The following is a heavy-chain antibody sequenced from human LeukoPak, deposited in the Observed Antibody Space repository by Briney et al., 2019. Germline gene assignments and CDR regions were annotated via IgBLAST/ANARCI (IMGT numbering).Heavy chain of an antibody. CDR3: AKAAYYYDSSGYTDY. CDR2: ISYNGGST. D-gene: IGHD3-22*01. CDR1: GFTFSSYA. V-gene: IGHV3-64*01. Sequence: PGGSLRLSCAASGFTFSSYAMNWVRQAPGKGLEYVSSISYNGGSTYYANSVKGRFTISRDNSKNTLYLQMNSLRAEDTAVYYCAKAAYYYDSSGYTDYWGQGTLVTVSS. J-gene: IGHJ4*02.